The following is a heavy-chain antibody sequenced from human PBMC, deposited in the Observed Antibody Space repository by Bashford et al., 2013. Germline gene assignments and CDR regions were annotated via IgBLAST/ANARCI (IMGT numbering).Heavy chain of an antibody. CDR3: AREAPYYMDV. CDR1: GYTLTTYA. D-gene: IGHD3-16*01. CDR2: INTNTRKP. V-gene: IGHV7-4-1*01. J-gene: IGHJ6*03. Sequence: ASVKVSCKASGYTLTTYAMKLGATRPVGQGLEWIGWINTNTRKPTYAQGFTGRFLFSLDTSLSTAYLEISLKTADTAVYYCAREAPYYMDVWGKGTTVTVSS.